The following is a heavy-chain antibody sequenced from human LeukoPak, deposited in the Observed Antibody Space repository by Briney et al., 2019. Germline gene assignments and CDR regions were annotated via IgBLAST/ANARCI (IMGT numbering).Heavy chain of an antibody. CDR1: GYTFTDYY. V-gene: IGHV1-69-2*01. CDR2: VDPEDGET. CDR3: ARDSDSATVTTFGY. Sequence: ASVKVSCKVSGYTFTDYYMHWVQQAPGKGLEWMGLVDPEDGETIYAEKFQGRVTITADTSTDTAYMELSRLRSDDTAVYYCARDSDSATVTTFGYWGQGTLVTVSS. D-gene: IGHD4-17*01. J-gene: IGHJ4*02.